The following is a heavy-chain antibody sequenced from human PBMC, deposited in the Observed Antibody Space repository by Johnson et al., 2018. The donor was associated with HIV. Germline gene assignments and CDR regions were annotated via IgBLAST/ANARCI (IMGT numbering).Heavy chain of an antibody. CDR3: ARGTLAAFDI. J-gene: IGHJ3*02. CDR1: GFTFSSYG. Sequence: QVQLVESGGGVVQPGGSLRLSCAASGFTFSSYGMHWVRQAPGKGLEWVAFIRYDGSNTYDADSVRGRFTISRDNAKNSVYLQMNSLRAEDTAVYYCARGTLAAFDIWGQGTMVTVSS. D-gene: IGHD2-2*01. V-gene: IGHV3-30*02. CDR2: IRYDGSNT.